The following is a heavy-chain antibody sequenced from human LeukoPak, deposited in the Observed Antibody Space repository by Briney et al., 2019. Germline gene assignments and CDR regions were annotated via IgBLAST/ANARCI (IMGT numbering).Heavy chain of an antibody. CDR3: ARGTVGGYRISYYYYYYMDV. V-gene: IGHV4-39*07. Sequence: PSETLSLTCTVSGGSISSSSYYWGWIRQPPGKGLEWIGSIYYSGSTYYNPSLKSRVTISVDTSKNQFSLKLSSVTAADTAVYYCARGTVGGYRISYYYYYYMDVWGKGTTVTVSS. CDR1: GGSISSSSYY. J-gene: IGHJ6*03. CDR2: IYYSGST. D-gene: IGHD5-12*01.